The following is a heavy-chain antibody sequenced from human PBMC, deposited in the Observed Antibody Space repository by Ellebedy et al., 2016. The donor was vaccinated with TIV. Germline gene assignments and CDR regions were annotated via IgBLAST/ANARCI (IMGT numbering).Heavy chain of an antibody. D-gene: IGHD1-26*01. Sequence: GGSLRLXCAASGFTFTSYWMHWVRLLPGKGLEWVSGISINGDSAHYADSVRGRFTISRDTSKNTLYLEMNSLRAEDTAVYYCAKGSWELLSAFEYWGQGTLVTVSS. J-gene: IGHJ4*02. V-gene: IGHV3-23*01. CDR2: ISINGDSA. CDR3: AKGSWELLSAFEY. CDR1: GFTFTSYW.